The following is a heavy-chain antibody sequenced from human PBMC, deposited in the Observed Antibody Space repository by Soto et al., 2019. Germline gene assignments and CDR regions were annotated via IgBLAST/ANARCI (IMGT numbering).Heavy chain of an antibody. V-gene: IGHV3-21*01. CDR3: ARGGDLYSSGWALTDYFDY. J-gene: IGHJ4*02. CDR1: GFTFSSYS. CDR2: ISSSSSYI. D-gene: IGHD6-19*01. Sequence: GGSLRLSCAASGFTFSSYSMNWVRQAPGKGLEWVSSISSSSSYIYYADSVKGRFTISRDNAKNSLYLQMNSLRAEDTAVYYCARGGDLYSSGWALTDYFDYWGQGTLVTVSS.